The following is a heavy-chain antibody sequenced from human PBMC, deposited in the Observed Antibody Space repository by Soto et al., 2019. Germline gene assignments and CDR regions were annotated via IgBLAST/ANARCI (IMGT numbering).Heavy chain of an antibody. CDR3: ARAEVDY. CDR2: LTTDGRTP. Sequence: GGSLILSCAASGFTFGNYWMHWVRQAPGKGPEWVSRLTTDGRTPYYADSVKGRFTVSRDNAKNTLYLQMNSLRAEDTAVYYCARAEVDYWGPGTLVTVSS. J-gene: IGHJ4*02. V-gene: IGHV3-74*01. CDR1: GFTFGNYW.